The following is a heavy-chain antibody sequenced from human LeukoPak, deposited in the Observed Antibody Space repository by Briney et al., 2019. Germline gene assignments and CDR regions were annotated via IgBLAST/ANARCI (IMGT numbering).Heavy chain of an antibody. J-gene: IGHJ4*02. CDR2: IRTKADTYTT. CDR3: AREVWSGYYTLYYFDY. V-gene: IGHV3-72*01. D-gene: IGHD3-3*01. Sequence: PRGSLRLSCAASGFTSSAHYMGWVRPAPGEGRGWVGRIRTKADTYTTEYAATVKGRFIISRDDSKNSLYLQMNSLKTEDTAGYYCAREVWSGYYTLYYFDYWGQGTLVTVSS. CDR1: GFTSSAHY.